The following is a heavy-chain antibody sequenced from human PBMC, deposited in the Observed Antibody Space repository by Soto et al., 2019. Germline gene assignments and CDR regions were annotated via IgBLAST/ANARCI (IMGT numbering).Heavy chain of an antibody. CDR2: IYHSGST. V-gene: IGHV4-30-2*01. Sequence: PSESLSLTGAVSGGSISSGGYSWSWILQPPGKGLEWIGYIYHSGSTYYNPSLKSRVTISVDRSKNQFSLKLSSVTAADTAVYYCARGRDGYNEYHFDYWGQGTLVTVSS. J-gene: IGHJ4*02. CDR3: ARGRDGYNEYHFDY. CDR1: GGSISSGGYS. D-gene: IGHD5-12*01.